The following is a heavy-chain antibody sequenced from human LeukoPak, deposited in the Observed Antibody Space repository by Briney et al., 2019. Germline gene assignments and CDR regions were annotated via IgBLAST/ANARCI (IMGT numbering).Heavy chain of an antibody. CDR2: IHYSGST. V-gene: IGHV4-59*01. D-gene: IGHD2-15*01. Sequence: NPSETLSLTCTVSGGSISSYYWSWIRQPPGKGLEWIGYIHYSGSTNYNPSLKSRVTISVDTSKNQFSLKLSPVAAAGTAVYYCARDPRGCSGGSCYSIWGQGTLVTVSS. J-gene: IGHJ4*02. CDR3: ARDPRGCSGGSCYSI. CDR1: GGSISSYY.